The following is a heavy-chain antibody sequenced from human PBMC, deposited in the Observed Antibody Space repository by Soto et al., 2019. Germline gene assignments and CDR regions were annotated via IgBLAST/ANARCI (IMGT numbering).Heavy chain of an antibody. CDR2: ITSASDYI. V-gene: IGHV3-21*02. J-gene: IGHJ4*02. Sequence: EVQLVESGGGLVKPGGSLRLSCVVSGFTFRDYSMAWVRQAPGKGLEWVSSITSASDYISYADSLRGRFTITRDNAKNPLYLHMNSLRVEDTAVYSCARRRIAAGGRYLDYWGQGTLVTVSS. D-gene: IGHD6-13*01. CDR1: GFTFRDYS. CDR3: ARRRIAAGGRYLDY.